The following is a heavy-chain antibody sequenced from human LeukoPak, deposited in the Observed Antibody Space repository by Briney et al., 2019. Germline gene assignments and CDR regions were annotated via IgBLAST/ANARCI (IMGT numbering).Heavy chain of an antibody. CDR1: GFTFSSYA. CDR3: ARCVPGATIGGVFDI. D-gene: IGHD5-12*01. V-gene: IGHV3-48*03. Sequence: PERSLRLSCAASGFTFSSYAMHWVRQAPGKGLEWVSYISSSGSTIYYADSVRGRFTISRDNAKNSLYLQMNSLRAEDTAVYYCARCVPGATIGGVFDIWGQGTMVTVSS. J-gene: IGHJ3*02. CDR2: ISSSGSTI.